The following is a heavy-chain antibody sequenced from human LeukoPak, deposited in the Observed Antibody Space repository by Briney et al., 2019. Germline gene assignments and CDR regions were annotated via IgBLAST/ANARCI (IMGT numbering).Heavy chain of an antibody. V-gene: IGHV4-39*01. J-gene: IGHJ6*03. CDR2: IFHSGRT. Sequence: SETLSLTCTVSGGSIRDNNYYWGWIRQPPGKGLEWIGGIFHSGRTFYNPSLRSRVSMSVDTSKKQIALTVSSVTAADTAVYYCARLFSYDILTDNYYKYYMDVWGKGAMVTVSS. CDR1: GGSIRDNNYY. D-gene: IGHD3-9*01. CDR3: ARLFSYDILTDNYYKYYMDV.